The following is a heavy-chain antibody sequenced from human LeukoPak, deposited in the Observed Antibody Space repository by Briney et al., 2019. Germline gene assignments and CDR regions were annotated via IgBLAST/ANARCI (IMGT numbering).Heavy chain of an antibody. D-gene: IGHD3-10*01. CDR2: ISYDGSNK. CDR3: ARVSLRYYGSGSYSVPNYFDY. J-gene: IGHJ4*02. CDR1: GFTFSSYA. Sequence: GGSLRLSCAASGFTFSSYAMHWVRQAPGKGLEWVAVISYDGSNKYYADSVKGRFTISRDNSKNTLYLQMNSLRAEDTAVYYCARVSLRYYGSGSYSVPNYFDYWGQGTLVTVSS. V-gene: IGHV3-30-3*01.